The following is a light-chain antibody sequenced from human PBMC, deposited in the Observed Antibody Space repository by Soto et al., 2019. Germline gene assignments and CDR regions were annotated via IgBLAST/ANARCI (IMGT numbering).Light chain of an antibody. Sequence: DIHMTQSHSTLSACVGDRVTITCRASQSISSWLAWYQQKPGKAPKLLIYDASSLESGVPSRFSGSGSGTEFTLTISSLQPDDFATYYCQQYNSYSPLTFGGGTKVDIK. CDR1: QSISSW. J-gene: IGKJ4*01. V-gene: IGKV1-5*01. CDR3: QQYNSYSPLT. CDR2: DAS.